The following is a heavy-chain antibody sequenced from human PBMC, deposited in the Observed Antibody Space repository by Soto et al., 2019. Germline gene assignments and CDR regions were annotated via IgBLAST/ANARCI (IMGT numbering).Heavy chain of an antibody. V-gene: IGHV5-51*01. CDR1: GYSFTSYW. Sequence: PGESLKISCKGSGYSFTSYWIGWVRQMPGKGLEWMGIIYPGDSDTRYSPSFQGQVTISADKSISTAYLQWSSLKASDTAMYYCAILNYGDYDRLNWYAPSGQGTLVTVSS. J-gene: IGHJ5*02. D-gene: IGHD4-17*01. CDR2: IYPGDSDT. CDR3: AILNYGDYDRLNWYAP.